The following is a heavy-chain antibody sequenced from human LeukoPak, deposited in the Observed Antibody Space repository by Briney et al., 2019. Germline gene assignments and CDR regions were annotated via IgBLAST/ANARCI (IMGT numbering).Heavy chain of an antibody. CDR2: IYPGDSDF. V-gene: IGHV5-51*01. CDR3: ARGETATTHPYFDY. Sequence: PGESLKISCKGSGYIFTNYWIGWVRQMPGIGLEWMGIIYPGDSDFKYSPSFQGQVTISADKSISTAYLQWSSLKASDTAMYYCARGETATTHPYFDYWGQGTLVTVSS. D-gene: IGHD5-24*01. CDR1: GYIFTNYW. J-gene: IGHJ4*02.